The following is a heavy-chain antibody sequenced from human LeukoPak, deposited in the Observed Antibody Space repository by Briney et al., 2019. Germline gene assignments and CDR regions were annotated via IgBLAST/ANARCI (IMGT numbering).Heavy chain of an antibody. CDR2: SYFSGST. CDR3: ASRPTTWSFFDS. Sequence: SETLSLTCTVSGGSISSSSYYWGWIRQPPGKGLELIGSSYFSGSTAYSPSLKSRVNISVDTSKNQFSLKLSSVTAADTAVYFCASRPTTWSFFDSWGQGTLVTVSS. V-gene: IGHV4-39*01. D-gene: IGHD4-17*01. CDR1: GGSISSSSYY. J-gene: IGHJ4*02.